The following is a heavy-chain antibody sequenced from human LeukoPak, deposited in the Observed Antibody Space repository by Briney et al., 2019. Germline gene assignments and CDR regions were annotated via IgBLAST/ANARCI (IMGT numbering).Heavy chain of an antibody. D-gene: IGHD6-13*01. V-gene: IGHV3-11*01. CDR2: ISSSGSTI. CDR1: GFTFSDYY. J-gene: IGHJ5*02. CDR3: ARDLGSSSWTREDWFDP. Sequence: GGSLRLSCAASGFTFSDYYMSWIRQAPGKGLEWVSYISSSGSTIYYADPVKGRFTISRDNAKNSLYLQMNSLRAEDTAVYYCARDLGSSSWTREDWFDPWGQETLVTVSS.